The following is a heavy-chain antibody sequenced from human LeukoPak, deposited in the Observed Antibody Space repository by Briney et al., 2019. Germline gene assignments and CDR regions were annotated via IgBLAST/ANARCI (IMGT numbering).Heavy chain of an antibody. CDR1: GGSLSGYY. V-gene: IGHV4-34*01. J-gene: IGHJ4*02. CDR2: INHSGSA. D-gene: IGHD4-11*01. Sequence: MTSETLSLTCAVSGGSLSGYYWTWIRQPPGKGLEWIGEINHSGSANYNPSLMSRVTISLDTSKNHFSLNLSSVTAADTAVYYCARGQGTVTTHWGQGTLVTVSS. CDR3: ARGQGTVTTH.